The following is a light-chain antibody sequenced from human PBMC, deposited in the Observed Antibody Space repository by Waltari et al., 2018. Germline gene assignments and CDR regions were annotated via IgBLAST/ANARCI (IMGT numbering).Light chain of an antibody. CDR1: QSVSSN. CDR3: QQYNTWPPMYT. J-gene: IGKJ2*01. CDR2: DAS. V-gene: IGKV3-15*01. Sequence: EIVMTQSPTTLSVSPGERATLSCRASQSVSSNLAWYQQKPGQAPRLLIYDASNRATGIPARFSGSGSGTEFTLTISSLQSEDFAVYYCQQYNTWPPMYTFGQGTKLEIK.